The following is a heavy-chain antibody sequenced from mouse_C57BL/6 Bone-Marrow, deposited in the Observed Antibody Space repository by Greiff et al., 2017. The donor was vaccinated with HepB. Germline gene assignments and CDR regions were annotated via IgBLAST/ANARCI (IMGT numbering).Heavy chain of an antibody. J-gene: IGHJ4*01. Sequence: EVKLMESGGGLVQPGGSLKLSCAASGLTFSDYYMYWVRQTPEKRLEWVAYISNGGGSTYYPDTVKGRFTISRDNAKNTLYLQMSRLKSEDTAMYYCARHGPLRPSMDYWGQGTSVTVSS. CDR3: ARHGPLRPSMDY. CDR1: GLTFSDYY. V-gene: IGHV5-12*01. D-gene: IGHD3-2*02. CDR2: ISNGGGST.